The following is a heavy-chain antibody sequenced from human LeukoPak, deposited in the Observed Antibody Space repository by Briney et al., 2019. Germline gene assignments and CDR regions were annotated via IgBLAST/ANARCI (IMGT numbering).Heavy chain of an antibody. J-gene: IGHJ4*02. CDR1: GFSVTNYF. V-gene: IGHV3-21*01. Sequence: PGGSLRLSCAASGFSVTNYFMSWVRRAPGKGLEWVSSISSSSSYIYYADSVKGRFTISRDNAKNSLYLQMNSLRAEDTAVYYCARDLSATNTPHYFDYWGQGTLVTVSS. CDR2: ISSSSSYI. D-gene: IGHD1-26*01. CDR3: ARDLSATNTPHYFDY.